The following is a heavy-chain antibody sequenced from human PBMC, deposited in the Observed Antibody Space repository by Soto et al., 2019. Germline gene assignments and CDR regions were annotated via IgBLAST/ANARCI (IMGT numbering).Heavy chain of an antibody. D-gene: IGHD3-3*01. Sequence: GGSLRLSCAASGFTFSSYGMHWVRQAPGKGLEWVAVISYDGSNKYYADSVKGRFTISRDNSKNTLYLQMNSLRAEDTAVYYCAKVSRFLGWLPDDAFDIWGQGTMVTVSS. J-gene: IGHJ3*02. CDR2: ISYDGSNK. CDR1: GFTFSSYG. V-gene: IGHV3-30*18. CDR3: AKVSRFLGWLPDDAFDI.